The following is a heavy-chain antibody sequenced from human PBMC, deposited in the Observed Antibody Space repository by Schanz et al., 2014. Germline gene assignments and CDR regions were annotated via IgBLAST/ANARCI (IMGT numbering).Heavy chain of an antibody. CDR1: GFTFNGHA. V-gene: IGHV3-43*01. D-gene: IGHD3-10*01. CDR3: AKHGDYGSGSYYRGFDY. CDR2: VSWDGGST. Sequence: VQLVESGGGVVQPGGSLRLSCESSGFTFNGHAMHWVRQSPGKGLEWVSLVSWDGGSTYYADSVKGRFTISRDNSKNSLFLQMNSLRTEDTALYYCAKHGDYGSGSYYRGFDYWGQGTLVTVSS. J-gene: IGHJ4*02.